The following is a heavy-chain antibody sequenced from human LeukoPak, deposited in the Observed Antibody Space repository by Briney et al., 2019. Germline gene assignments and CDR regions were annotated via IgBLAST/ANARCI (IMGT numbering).Heavy chain of an antibody. CDR1: GITFSNYA. D-gene: IGHD3-16*01. Sequence: GRSLRLSCAASGITFSNYAMHWVRQAPGKGLECVAVISYDGTCKHYADSVKGRFTISRDNSKNTLYLQVDSLRVEDTAVYYCARDLSGGGLDYWGQGTLVTVSS. CDR2: ISYDGTCK. CDR3: ARDLSGGGLDY. J-gene: IGHJ4*02. V-gene: IGHV3-30-3*01.